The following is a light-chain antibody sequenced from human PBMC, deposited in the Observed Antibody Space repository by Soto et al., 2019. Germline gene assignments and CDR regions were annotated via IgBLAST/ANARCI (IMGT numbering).Light chain of an antibody. CDR3: QVWDSSTVV. CDR1: NIGSKN. J-gene: IGLJ2*01. V-gene: IGLV3-9*01. Sequence: SYELTQPLSVSAALGQTARITCGGNNIGSKNVHWYQQKPGQAPVLVIYRDSSRPSGIPERFSGSNSGNTATLTITRAQDGDEADYYCQVWDSSTVVFGGGTKLTVL. CDR2: RDS.